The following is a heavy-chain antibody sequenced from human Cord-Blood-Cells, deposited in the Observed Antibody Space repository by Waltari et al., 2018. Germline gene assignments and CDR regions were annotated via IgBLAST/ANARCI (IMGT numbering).Heavy chain of an antibody. CDR1: GFTFSSYW. CDR2: IKQDGSEK. V-gene: IGHV3-7*01. J-gene: IGHJ3*02. CDR3: ARADLDAFDI. Sequence: EVQLVESGGGLVQPGGSLRLSCAAPGFTFSSYWMRWVRQAPGKGLEWVANIKQDGSEKYYVDSVKGRFTISRDNAKNSLYLQMNSLRAEDTAVYYCARADLDAFDIWGQGTMVTVSS.